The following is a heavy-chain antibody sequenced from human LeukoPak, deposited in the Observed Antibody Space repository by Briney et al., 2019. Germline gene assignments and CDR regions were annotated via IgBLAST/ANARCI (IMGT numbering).Heavy chain of an antibody. CDR3: ARGHISGYYTDY. D-gene: IGHD6-19*01. Sequence: PGGSLRLSCEASGFTFSSHWMHWVRQAPGKGLVWVSRIYDDGSRINYADSVKGRLTISRDNAKNTLYLDLHSLRAEDTAVYYCARGHISGYYTDYWGQGNLVTVSS. CDR2: IYDDGSRI. J-gene: IGHJ4*02. CDR1: GFTFSSHW. V-gene: IGHV3-74*01.